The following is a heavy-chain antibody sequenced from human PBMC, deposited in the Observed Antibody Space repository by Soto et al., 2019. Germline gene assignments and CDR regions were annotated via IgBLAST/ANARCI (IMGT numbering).Heavy chain of an antibody. V-gene: IGHV4-31*03. Sequence: SETLSLTCSVSRAFINSGGFYYSWIRQPPGKGLEWLGYIFHSGSTLYNPSLRGRLTLSAYTSRNQLSLHLTSVTAADTAVYYCVRGGIAGHWFDPWGQGILVTVSS. D-gene: IGHD2-15*01. CDR3: VRGGIAGHWFDP. CDR2: IFHSGST. CDR1: RAFINSGGFY. J-gene: IGHJ5*02.